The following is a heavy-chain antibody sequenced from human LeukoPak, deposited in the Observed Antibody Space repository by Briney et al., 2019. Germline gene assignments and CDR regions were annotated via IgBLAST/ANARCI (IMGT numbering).Heavy chain of an antibody. CDR2: ISSSGGTI. CDR1: GFTFSDYY. Sequence: GGSLRLSCAASGFTFSDYYMSWIRQAPGKGLEWVSYISSSGGTIYYADSVKGRFTISRDNAKNSLYLQMNSLRAEDTAVYYCARVDDTAMVDYWGQGTLVTVSS. D-gene: IGHD5-18*01. CDR3: ARVDDTAMVDY. J-gene: IGHJ4*02. V-gene: IGHV3-11*01.